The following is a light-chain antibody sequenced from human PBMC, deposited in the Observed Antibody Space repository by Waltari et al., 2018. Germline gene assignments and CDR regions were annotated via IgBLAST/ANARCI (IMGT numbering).Light chain of an antibody. CDR2: SNI. V-gene: IGLV1-44*01. Sequence: QSVLTQPPSASGTPGQRVTISCSGSSSNLGSNTVNWYQPLPGTAPKLLCYSNILRPSGFPSRFSCSKSGTSASLAISGLQSEDEADYYCAAWDDSLNGYVFGTGTKVTVL. CDR3: AAWDDSLNGYV. J-gene: IGLJ1*01. CDR1: SSNLGSNT.